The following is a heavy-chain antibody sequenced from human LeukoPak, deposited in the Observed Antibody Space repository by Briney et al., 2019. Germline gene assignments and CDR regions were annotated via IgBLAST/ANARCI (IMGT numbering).Heavy chain of an antibody. J-gene: IGHJ4*02. Sequence: PGGSLRLSCAASGFTFNSYWMSWVRQTPGKGLEWVAIIKQDESEKYYVDFVKGRFTISRDNAKNSLFLQMISLRAEDTAVYYCARDKPAAGGGYGSLFDYWGQGTLVTVSS. V-gene: IGHV3-7*03. CDR3: ARDKPAAGGGYGSLFDY. CDR2: IKQDESEK. CDR1: GFTFNSYW. D-gene: IGHD6-13*01.